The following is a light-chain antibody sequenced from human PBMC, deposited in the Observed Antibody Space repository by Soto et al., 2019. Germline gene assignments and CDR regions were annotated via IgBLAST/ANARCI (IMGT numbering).Light chain of an antibody. CDR1: QGISSY. CDR3: QQYYSFLWT. J-gene: IGKJ1*01. CDR2: AAS. V-gene: IGKV1-8*01. Sequence: IRMTQAPSSLPSSQSDIFTIACRASQGISSYLAWYQQQPEKAPKLLIYAASTLQSGVPSWFSGSGSGTDFTLTISFLQSEDFATYYCQQYYSFLWTFGQGTKVDIK.